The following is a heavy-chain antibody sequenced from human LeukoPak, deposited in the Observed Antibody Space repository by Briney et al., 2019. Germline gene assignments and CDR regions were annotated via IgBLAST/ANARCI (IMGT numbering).Heavy chain of an antibody. D-gene: IGHD3-3*01. CDR3: AREENF. CDR1: GGSFSGYY. V-gene: IGHV4-34*01. Sequence: PSETLSLTCAVYGGSFSGYYWSWIRQHPGKGLEWIGEINHSGSTNYIPSLKSRVTISVDTSKNQFSLKLSSVTAADTAVYYCAREENFRGEGTLVTVSS. J-gene: IGHJ4*02. CDR2: INHSGST.